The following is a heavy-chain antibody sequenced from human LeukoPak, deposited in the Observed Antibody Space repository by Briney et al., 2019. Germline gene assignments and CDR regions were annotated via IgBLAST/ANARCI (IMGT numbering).Heavy chain of an antibody. CDR1: GFRFNRFS. J-gene: IGHJ4*02. CDR3: ASVDFDNNAHYHYYLPN. CDR2: IKQDGSQK. D-gene: IGHD2/OR15-2a*01. V-gene: IGHV3-7*01. Sequence: GGSLRLSCAASGFRFNRFSMSWVRQTPGKGLEWVANIKQDGSQKEYADSVKGRFAISRDNVNNFLDPQMNSLRAEDTGVYYCASVDFDNNAHYHYYLPNWGQGTRVTVSS.